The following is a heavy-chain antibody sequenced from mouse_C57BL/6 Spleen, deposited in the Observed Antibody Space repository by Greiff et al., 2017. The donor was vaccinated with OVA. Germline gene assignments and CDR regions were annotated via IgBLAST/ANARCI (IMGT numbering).Heavy chain of an antibody. CDR1: GFTFSSYA. V-gene: IGHV5-4*01. CDR3: ARAYYYGSSLYYAMDY. J-gene: IGHJ4*01. CDR2: ISDGGSYT. D-gene: IGHD1-1*01. Sequence: EVQVVESGGGLVKPGGSLKLSCAASGFTFSSYAMSWVRQTPEKRLEWVATISDGGSYTYYPDNVKGRFTISRDNAKNNLYLQMSHLKSEDTAMYYCARAYYYGSSLYYAMDYWGQGTSVTVSS.